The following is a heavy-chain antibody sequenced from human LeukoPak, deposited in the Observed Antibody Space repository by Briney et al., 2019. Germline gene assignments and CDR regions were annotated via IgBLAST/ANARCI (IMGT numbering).Heavy chain of an antibody. CDR3: ARGPTEAGLDV. CDR2: IYYSGST. Sequence: PSETPSLTCTVSGGSISSGGYYWSWIRQHPGKGLEWIGYIYYSGSTYYNPSLKSRVTISVDTSKNQFSLKLSSVTAADTAVYYCARGPTEAGLDVWGKGTTVTVSS. V-gene: IGHV4-31*03. CDR1: GGSISSGGYY. J-gene: IGHJ6*04. D-gene: IGHD4-11*01.